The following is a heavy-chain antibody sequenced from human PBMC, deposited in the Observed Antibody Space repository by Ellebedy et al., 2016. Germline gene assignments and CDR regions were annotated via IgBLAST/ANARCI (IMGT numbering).Heavy chain of an antibody. J-gene: IGHJ6*02. CDR3: AKVRCSSTSCYGYYYYGMDV. Sequence: GESLKISXAASGFTFSSYAMSWVRQAPGKGLEWVSAISGSGGSTYYADSVKGRFTISRDNSKNTLNLQMNSLRVEDTAVYYCAKVRCSSTSCYGYYYYGMDVWGQGTTVTVSS. D-gene: IGHD2-2*01. CDR1: GFTFSSYA. V-gene: IGHV3-23*01. CDR2: ISGSGGST.